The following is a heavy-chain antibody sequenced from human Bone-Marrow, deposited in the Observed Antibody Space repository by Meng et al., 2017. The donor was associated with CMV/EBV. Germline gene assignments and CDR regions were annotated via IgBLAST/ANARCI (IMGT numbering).Heavy chain of an antibody. D-gene: IGHD3-9*01. CDR1: GFTFSSYA. CDR3: ARAGYYDILTGYYREGAFDI. V-gene: IGHV3-30-3*01. CDR2: ISYDGSNK. J-gene: IGHJ3*02. Sequence: GGSLRLSCAASGFTFSSYAMHWVRQAPGKGLEWVAVISYDGSNKYYADSVKGRFTISRDNYKNTKYLQMNSLRAEDTAVYYCARAGYYDILTGYYREGAFDIWGQGTMVTVS.